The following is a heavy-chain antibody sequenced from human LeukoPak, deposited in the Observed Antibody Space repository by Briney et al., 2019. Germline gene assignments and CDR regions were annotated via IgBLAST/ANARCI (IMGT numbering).Heavy chain of an antibody. CDR1: GLTVSSNY. J-gene: IGHJ4*02. V-gene: IGHV3-53*01. CDR3: ARGGTVAGNPGLFDY. Sequence: PGGSLRLSCAASGLTVSSNYMNWVRQAPGKGLEWVSGIYSGGDTYYAGSVKGRFTISRDISKNTLYLQMNSLRAEDTAVYYCARGGTVAGNPGLFDYWGQGTLVTVSS. CDR2: IYSGGDT. D-gene: IGHD6-19*01.